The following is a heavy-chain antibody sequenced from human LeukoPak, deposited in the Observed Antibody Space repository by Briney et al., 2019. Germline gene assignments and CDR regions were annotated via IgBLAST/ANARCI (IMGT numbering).Heavy chain of an antibody. J-gene: IGHJ3*02. D-gene: IGHD3-10*01. CDR2: ISSSGSTI. V-gene: IGHV3-11*01. CDR3: AREYYYGSGSYYSQSDALDI. CDR1: GFTFSDYY. Sequence: GGSLRLSCAASGFTFSDYYMSWIRQAPGKGLEWVSYISSSGSTIYYADSVKGRFTVSRDNAKNSLYLQMNSLRAEDTDVYYCAREYYYGSGSYYSQSDALDIWGQGTMVTVSS.